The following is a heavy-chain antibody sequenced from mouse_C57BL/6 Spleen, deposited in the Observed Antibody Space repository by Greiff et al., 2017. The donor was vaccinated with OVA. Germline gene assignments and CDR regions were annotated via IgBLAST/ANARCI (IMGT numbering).Heavy chain of an antibody. D-gene: IGHD4-1*01. CDR2: IYPRSGNT. CDR1: GYTFTSYG. CDR3: AKGAGTDYFDY. V-gene: IGHV1-81*01. Sequence: QVHVKQSGAELARPGASVKLSCKASGYTFTSYGISWVKQRTGQGLEWIGEIYPRSGNTYYNEKFKGKATLTADKSSSTAYMELRSLTSEDSAVYFCAKGAGTDYFDYWGQGTTLTVSS. J-gene: IGHJ2*01.